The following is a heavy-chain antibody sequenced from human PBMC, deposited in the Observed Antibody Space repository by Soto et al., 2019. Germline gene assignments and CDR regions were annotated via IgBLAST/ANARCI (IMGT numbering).Heavy chain of an antibody. D-gene: IGHD1-26*01. J-gene: IGHJ4*02. V-gene: IGHV2-5*02. CDR1: GFSLSTSRVG. CDR3: AHAYGGRSLY. CDR2: IYWDDSK. Sequence: QITLKESGPTLVKPTQTLTLTCTFSGFSLSTSRVGVGWIRQPPGKALDWLAVIYWDDSKTYSPSLKSRLTIPKDTSKNQVVLTMTNMDPVDTATYYCAHAYGGRSLYWGQGTLVTVSS.